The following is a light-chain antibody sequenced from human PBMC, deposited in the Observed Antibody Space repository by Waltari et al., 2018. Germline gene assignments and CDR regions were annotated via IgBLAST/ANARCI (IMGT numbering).Light chain of an antibody. CDR1: QSVSGY. CDR2: DTS. V-gene: IGKV3-11*01. J-gene: IGKJ4*01. Sequence: EIVLTQSPATVSLSPGERATLSCRASQSVSGYLAWYQQKPGQAPRLLLYDTSNRATGIPARFSGSGSGTDFTLTISSLEPEDFVVYYCQQRNNWPLTFGGGTKVEIK. CDR3: QQRNNWPLT.